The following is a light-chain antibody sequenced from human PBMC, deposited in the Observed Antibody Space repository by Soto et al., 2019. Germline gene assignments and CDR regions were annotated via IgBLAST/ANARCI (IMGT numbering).Light chain of an antibody. CDR1: SSDVGAYNY. V-gene: IGLV2-14*01. Sequence: QSALTQPASVSGSPAQSITISCTGTSSDVGAYNYVSWYQQYPGKAPKLMIFDVSHRPSGISHRFSGSKSGDTASLTISGLQAEDEADYYCTSWTSSNSYVFGTGTKVTVL. J-gene: IGLJ1*01. CDR3: TSWTSSNSYV. CDR2: DVS.